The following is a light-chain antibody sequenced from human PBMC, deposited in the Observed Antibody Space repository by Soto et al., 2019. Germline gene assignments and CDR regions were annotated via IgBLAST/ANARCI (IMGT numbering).Light chain of an antibody. CDR3: QTWGSGIWV. V-gene: IGLV4-69*01. Sequence: SASASLGASVKLTCTLSSGHSTYDVAWHQQQPQKGPRFLMKLSGDGSHTKGDGIPDRFSGSSSGAERYLIISSLQSEDEADYFCQTWGSGIWVFGGGTKLTVL. CDR1: SGHSTYD. CDR2: LSGDGSH. J-gene: IGLJ3*02.